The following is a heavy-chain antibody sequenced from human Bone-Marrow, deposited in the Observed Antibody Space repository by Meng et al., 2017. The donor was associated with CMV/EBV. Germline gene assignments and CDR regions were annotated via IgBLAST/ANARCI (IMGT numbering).Heavy chain of an antibody. CDR2: IYHSGST. J-gene: IGHJ5*02. Sequence: IGSSNWWSWVRQPPGKGLEWIGEIYHSGSTNYNPSLKSRVTISVDKSKNQFSLKLSSVTAADTAVYYCARGSLRYDSSGYYQNWFDPWGQGTLVTVSS. CDR3: ARGSLRYDSSGYYQNWFDP. D-gene: IGHD3-22*01. V-gene: IGHV4-4*02. CDR1: IGSSNW.